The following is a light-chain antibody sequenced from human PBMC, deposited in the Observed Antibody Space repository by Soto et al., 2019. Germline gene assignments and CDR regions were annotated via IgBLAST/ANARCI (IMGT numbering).Light chain of an antibody. CDR3: QQYNNWPVT. J-gene: IGKJ4*02. Sequence: EIVLTQSPATVSLSPGERATLSCRASQNIRNNLAWYQQRPGQAPTLLIYGASTRATGVPASFRGSGSGTEFTLTISSLQSEDSAVYYCQQYNNWPVTFGGGTKVDIK. CDR1: QNIRNN. V-gene: IGKV3-15*01. CDR2: GAS.